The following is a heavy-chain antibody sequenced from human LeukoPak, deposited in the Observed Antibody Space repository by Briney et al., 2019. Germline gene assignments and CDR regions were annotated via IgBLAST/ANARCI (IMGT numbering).Heavy chain of an antibody. Sequence: ASVKVSCKASGYTFTGYYMHWVRRAPGQGLEWMGWINPDSGGTNFAQKFQGRVTMTRDTSISTAYMELSRLRSDDTAVYYCGRGKRVLRYFDWSIEYYFDYWGQGTLVTVSS. CDR1: GYTFTGYY. CDR2: INPDSGGT. V-gene: IGHV1-2*02. J-gene: IGHJ4*02. D-gene: IGHD3-9*01. CDR3: GRGKRVLRYFDWSIEYYFDY.